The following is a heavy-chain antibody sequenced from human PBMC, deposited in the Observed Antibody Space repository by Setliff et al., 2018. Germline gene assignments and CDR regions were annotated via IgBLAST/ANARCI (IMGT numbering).Heavy chain of an antibody. J-gene: IGHJ4*02. CDR3: ARDLGHGGDSDY. CDR2: IGHTGSI. D-gene: IGHD2-21*02. Sequence: SETLSLTCTVSGYSISSGYIWDWIRQPPGKGLEWVGNIGHTGSINYNPSLKSRLTTSRDTSKNQVSLKLNSVTATDTAVYYCARDLGHGGDSDYWGQGILVTVSS. V-gene: IGHV4-38-2*02. CDR1: GYSISSGYI.